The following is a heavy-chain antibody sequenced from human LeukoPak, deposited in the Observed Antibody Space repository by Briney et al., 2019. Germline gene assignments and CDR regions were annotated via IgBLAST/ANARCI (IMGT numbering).Heavy chain of an antibody. CDR1: GFTFNSYA. J-gene: IGHJ6*03. Sequence: GGSLRLSCAASGFTFNSYAMSWVRRAPGKGLEWVSPISGSGGSTYYADSVKGRFTISRDNSKNTLYLQMNSLRAEDTAVYYCAKGGTHWPTGYYYMDVWGKGTTVTVSS. D-gene: IGHD1-1*01. V-gene: IGHV3-23*01. CDR2: ISGSGGST. CDR3: AKGGTHWPTGYYYMDV.